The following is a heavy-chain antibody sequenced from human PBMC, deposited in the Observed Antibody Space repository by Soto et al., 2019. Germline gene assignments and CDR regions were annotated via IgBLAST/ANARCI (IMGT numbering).Heavy chain of an antibody. J-gene: IGHJ6*02. CDR3: VREVLGSYGMDV. D-gene: IGHD2-2*03. CDR1: GFTFSSYA. CDR2: MSKDGGNI. V-gene: IGHV3-30-3*01. Sequence: GGSLRLSCVASGFTFSSYAMHWVRQAPGKGLEWVAVMSKDGGNIYHSDSVRGRFTSSRDNSKNRLYLEMNSLRYEDTALYYCVREVLGSYGMDVWGQGTTVTVSS.